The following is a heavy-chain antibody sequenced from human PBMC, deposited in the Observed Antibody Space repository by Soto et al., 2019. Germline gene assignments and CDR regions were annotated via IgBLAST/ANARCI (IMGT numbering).Heavy chain of an antibody. Sequence: SGPTLVNPTQTLTLTCTFSGFSLSTSGVGVGWIRQPPGKALEWLALIYWDDDKRYSPSLKSRLTITKDTSKNQVVLTMTNMDPVDTATYYCAHRPSYCSGGSCYSGFDFWGQGTLVTVSS. CDR2: IYWDDDK. J-gene: IGHJ4*02. CDR3: AHRPSYCSGGSCYSGFDF. D-gene: IGHD2-15*01. CDR1: GFSLSTSGVG. V-gene: IGHV2-5*02.